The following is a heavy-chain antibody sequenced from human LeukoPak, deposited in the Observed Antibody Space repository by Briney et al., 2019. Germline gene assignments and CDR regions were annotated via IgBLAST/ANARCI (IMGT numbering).Heavy chain of an antibody. CDR3: AKTTVTSEEYYYYYMDV. D-gene: IGHD4-17*01. Sequence: ASVKVSCKASGYTFTSYGISWLRQAPGQGLEWMGYIIAYNGNTNYAEKFRGRVTMTTDTSTSTAYMELRSLRSDDTAVYYCAKTTVTSEEYYYYYMDVWGKGTTVTVSS. CDR2: IIAYNGNT. CDR1: GYTFTSYG. J-gene: IGHJ6*03. V-gene: IGHV1-18*01.